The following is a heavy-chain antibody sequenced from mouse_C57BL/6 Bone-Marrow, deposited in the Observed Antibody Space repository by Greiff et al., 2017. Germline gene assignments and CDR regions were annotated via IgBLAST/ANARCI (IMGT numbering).Heavy chain of an antibody. CDR2: INPYNGGT. CDR1: GYTFTDYY. V-gene: IGHV1-19*01. Sequence: VQLKESGPVLVKPGASVKMSCKASGYTFTDYYMNWVKQSHGKSLEWIGVINPYNGGTSYNQKFKGKATLTVDKSSSTAYMELNSLTSEDSAVYYCARRVWDGAYWGQGTLVTVSA. CDR3: ARRVWDGAY. D-gene: IGHD4-1*01. J-gene: IGHJ3*01.